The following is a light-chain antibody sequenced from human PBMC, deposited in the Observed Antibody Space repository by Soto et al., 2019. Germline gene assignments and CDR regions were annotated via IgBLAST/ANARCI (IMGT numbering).Light chain of an antibody. CDR1: SNDVGGYNY. CDR2: DVS. J-gene: IGLJ2*01. CDR3: CSYAGSYIFVI. Sequence: QSALTQPRSVSGSPGQSVTISCAGTSNDVGGYNYVSWYQHHPGKAPKLMIYDVSKRPSGVPDRFSGSRSGHTASLTISGLQAADEADYYCCSYAGSYIFVIFGGGTKLTVL. V-gene: IGLV2-11*01.